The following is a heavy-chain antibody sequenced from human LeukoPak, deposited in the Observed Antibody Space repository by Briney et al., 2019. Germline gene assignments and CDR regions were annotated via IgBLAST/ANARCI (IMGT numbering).Heavy chain of an antibody. J-gene: IGHJ4*02. Sequence: SETLCLTCTVSGYSISGGYFWGWMRQPPGKGLEGIGSIYYSGTTYYNPSLKSRVTISVDTSKNQFSLKLNSVTAADTAVFYCAANSADYNTLGSSYKVWGQGTLVTVSS. D-gene: IGHD3-10*01. V-gene: IGHV4-38-2*02. CDR2: IYYSGTT. CDR1: GYSISGGYF. CDR3: AANSADYNTLGSSYKV.